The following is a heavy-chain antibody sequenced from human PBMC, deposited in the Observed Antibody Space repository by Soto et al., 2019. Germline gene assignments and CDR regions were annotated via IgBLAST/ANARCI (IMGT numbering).Heavy chain of an antibody. CDR2: ISSSSSYI. J-gene: IGHJ4*02. CDR1: GFTFSTYS. Sequence: EVQLVESGGGLVKPGGSLRLSCAASGFTFSTYSMNWVRQAPGKGLEWVSSISSSSSYIYYADSVKGRFTISRDNAKNSLYLQMNSLRAEDTAVYYCARDGGASSSDFDYWGQGTLVTVSS. D-gene: IGHD6-13*01. CDR3: ARDGGASSSDFDY. V-gene: IGHV3-21*01.